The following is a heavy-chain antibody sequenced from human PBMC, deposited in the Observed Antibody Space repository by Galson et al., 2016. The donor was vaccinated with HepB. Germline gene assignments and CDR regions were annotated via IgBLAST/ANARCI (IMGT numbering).Heavy chain of an antibody. J-gene: IGHJ5*02. V-gene: IGHV3-48*02. CDR3: ARAGHSSGWYPFNFWWFDP. D-gene: IGHD6-19*01. Sequence: SLRLSCAASGFTFSSYSMHWVRQAPGKGLKWVSYISSSSTIYYADSVKGRFTISRDNAKNSLYLQMNSLRDEDTAVYYCARAGHSSGWYPFNFWWFDPWGQGTLVTVSS. CDR1: GFTFSSYS. CDR2: ISSSSTI.